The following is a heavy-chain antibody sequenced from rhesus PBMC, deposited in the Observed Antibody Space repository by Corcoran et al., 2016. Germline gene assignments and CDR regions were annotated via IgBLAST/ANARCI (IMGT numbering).Heavy chain of an antibody. J-gene: IGHJ4*01. Sequence: QVQLQESGPGLVKPSETLSLTCAVSGGSFSSYWWTWIRQPPGKGRECLGESKCNSGSTNYNPSLKMRVTMSKDASKNQFSRKLSSVTAADTAVYFCARGGDWYFDYRGQGVLVTVSS. CDR1: GGSFSSYW. CDR2: SKCNSGST. CDR3: ARGGDWYFDY. V-gene: IGHV4-80*01. D-gene: IGHD3-3*01.